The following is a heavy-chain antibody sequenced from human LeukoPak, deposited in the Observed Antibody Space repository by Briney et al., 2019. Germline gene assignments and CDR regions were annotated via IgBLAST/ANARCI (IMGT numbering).Heavy chain of an antibody. J-gene: IGHJ5*02. V-gene: IGHV3-15*07. CDR3: ATDFYDST. Sequence: PGGSLRLSCATSVFTFSNAGMNWVRQAPGKGREWVGRIRSNSDGGTIDYAAPVKGRFTLSRDDSKTTLYLQMNSLQTEDTAVYYCATDFYDSTWGQGTLVTVSS. D-gene: IGHD3-22*01. CDR2: IRSNSDGGTI. CDR1: VFTFSNAG.